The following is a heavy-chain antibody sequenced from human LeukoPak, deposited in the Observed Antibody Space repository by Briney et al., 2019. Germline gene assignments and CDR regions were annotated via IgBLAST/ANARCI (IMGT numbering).Heavy chain of an antibody. CDR2: ISSSGLNT. D-gene: IGHD3-22*01. Sequence: GGSLRLSCAASGFTFSTYSMAWVRQVPGKGLEWVSYISSSGLNTYYADSVRGRFTISRDNSKNTLYLQMNSLRAEDTAVYYCAKGEDYYDSSGYYDAFDIWGQGTMVTVSS. V-gene: IGHV3-48*01. CDR1: GFTFSTYS. J-gene: IGHJ3*02. CDR3: AKGEDYYDSSGYYDAFDI.